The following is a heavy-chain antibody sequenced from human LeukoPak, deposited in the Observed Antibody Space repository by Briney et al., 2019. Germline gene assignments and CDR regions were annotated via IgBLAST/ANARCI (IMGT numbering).Heavy chain of an antibody. V-gene: IGHV3-23*01. D-gene: IGHD5-12*01. CDR1: GFTFSSYG. Sequence: GGSLRLSCAASGFTFSSYGMSWVRQAPGKGLEWVSAISGSGGSTYYADSVKGRFTISRDNSKNTLYLQMNSLTAEDTAVYYCARGGGGYDSYLDYWGQGTLVTVSS. CDR3: ARGGGGYDSYLDY. CDR2: ISGSGGST. J-gene: IGHJ4*02.